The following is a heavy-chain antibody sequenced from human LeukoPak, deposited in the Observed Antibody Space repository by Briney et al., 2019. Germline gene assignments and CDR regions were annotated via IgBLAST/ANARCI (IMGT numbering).Heavy chain of an antibody. CDR1: GFTFNDFS. D-gene: IGHD6-19*01. V-gene: IGHV3-21*01. CDR3: ARPGVHIPVAFYYYYGMDV. Sequence: GGSLRLSCAASGFTFNDFSMNWVRQAPGKGLEWISSIGGSSSNYIYYADSVKGRFTISRDNAKNSLYLQMNSLRGEDTAVYYCARPGVHIPVAFYYYYGMDVWGQGTTVTVSS. CDR2: IGGSSSNYI. J-gene: IGHJ6*02.